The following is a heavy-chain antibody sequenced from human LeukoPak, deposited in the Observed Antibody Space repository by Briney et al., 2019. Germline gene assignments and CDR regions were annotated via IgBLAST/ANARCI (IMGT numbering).Heavy chain of an antibody. CDR3: ARGFYGNYYYYGMDV. CDR2: IYYSGST. CDR1: GGSISSYY. V-gene: IGHV4-59*01. J-gene: IGHJ6*04. Sequence: SETLSLTCTVSGGSISSYYWSWIRQPPGKGLEWIGYIYYSGSTNYNPSLKSRATISVDTSKNQFSLKLSSVTAADTVVYYCARGFYGNYYYYGMDVWGKGTTVTVSS. D-gene: IGHD3-16*01.